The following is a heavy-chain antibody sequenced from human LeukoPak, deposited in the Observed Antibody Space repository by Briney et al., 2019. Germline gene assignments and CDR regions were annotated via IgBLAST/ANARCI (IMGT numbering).Heavy chain of an antibody. J-gene: IGHJ4*02. V-gene: IGHV3-7*01. CDR2: IKQDGSEK. CDR3: ARIPSLSWQQPFDH. CDR1: GFTFSSYW. Sequence: GGSLRLSCAASGFTFSSYWMSWVRQAPGKGLEWVATIKQDGSEKYYVDSVKGRFTISRDNAKNSLYLQMNSLRAEDTAVYYCARIPSLSWQQPFDHWGQGTLVTVSS. D-gene: IGHD6-13*01.